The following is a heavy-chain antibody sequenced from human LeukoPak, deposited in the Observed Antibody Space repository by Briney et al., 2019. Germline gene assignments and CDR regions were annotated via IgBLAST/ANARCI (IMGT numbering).Heavy chain of an antibody. CDR2: IYPGDSDT. CDR1: GYSFTSYW. J-gene: IGHJ4*02. V-gene: IGHV5-51*01. Sequence: GESLKIFCKGSGYSFTSYWIGWVRQMPGKGLEWMGIIYPGDSDTRYSPSFQGQVTISADKSVSTAYLQWSSLKASDTAMYYCARHRYCSGGSCYPENYYFDYWGQGTLVTVSS. CDR3: ARHRYCSGGSCYPENYYFDY. D-gene: IGHD2-15*01.